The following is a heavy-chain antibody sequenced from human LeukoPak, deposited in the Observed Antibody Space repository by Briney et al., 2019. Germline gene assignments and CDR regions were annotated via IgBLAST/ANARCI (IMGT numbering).Heavy chain of an antibody. V-gene: IGHV4-34*01. J-gene: IGHJ4*02. CDR2: INHSGST. D-gene: IGHD2-2*01. CDR3: ARGAPRYCSSTSCHFYY. Sequence: PSETLSLTCAVYGGSFSGYYWSWIRQPPGKGLEWIGEINHSGSTNYNPSLKSRVTISVDTSKNQFSLKLSSVTAADTAVYYCARGAPRYCSSTSCHFYYWGQGTLVTVSS. CDR1: GGSFSGYY.